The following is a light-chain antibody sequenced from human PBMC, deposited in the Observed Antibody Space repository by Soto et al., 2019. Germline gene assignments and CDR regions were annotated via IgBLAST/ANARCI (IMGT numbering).Light chain of an antibody. J-gene: IGLJ2*01. CDR1: SSDVGTYNL. CDR2: EVS. CDR3: YSYEGSGIGV. V-gene: IGLV2-23*02. Sequence: QSALTQPASVAGSPGQWITISCTGASSDVGTYNLVSWYQQRPGKAPKLIIYEVSQRPSGVSNRFSGSKSGNTASLTISGLQAEDEADYYCYSYEGSGIGVFGGGTKVTVL.